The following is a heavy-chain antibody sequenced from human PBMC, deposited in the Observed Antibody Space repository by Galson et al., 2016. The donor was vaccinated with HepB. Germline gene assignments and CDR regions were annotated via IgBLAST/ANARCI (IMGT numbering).Heavy chain of an antibody. J-gene: IGHJ4*02. Sequence: TLSLTCTVSGDSISSTSYYWSWIRQPAGKGLEWIGRMFTSGTTNYNPSLKSRVIISVDTSKNQFSLNLNSVTAADTAVYYCARDPAGSGNYFDYWGQGTLVSVSS. CDR2: MFTSGTT. D-gene: IGHD1-26*01. V-gene: IGHV4-61*02. CDR3: ARDPAGSGNYFDY. CDR1: GDSISSTSYY.